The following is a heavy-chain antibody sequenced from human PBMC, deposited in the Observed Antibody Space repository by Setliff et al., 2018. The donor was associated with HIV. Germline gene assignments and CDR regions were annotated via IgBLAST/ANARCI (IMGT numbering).Heavy chain of an antibody. V-gene: IGHV3-23*01. J-gene: IGHJ6*03. CDR3: AGVWEGWFHYYYYYYMDV. CDR1: GFTFSTYA. CDR2: ISGSGFA. Sequence: PGGSLRLSCVASGFTFSTYAINWVRLPPGKGLEWVSSISGSGFAYYADSVKGRFIISRDNSKNTLFLQMDSLRAEDTAVYYCAGVWEGWFHYYYYYYMDVWGKGTTVTVSS. D-gene: IGHD3-16*01.